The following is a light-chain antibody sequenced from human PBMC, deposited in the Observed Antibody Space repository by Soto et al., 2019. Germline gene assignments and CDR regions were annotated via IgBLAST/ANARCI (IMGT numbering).Light chain of an antibody. CDR3: QHYNSYSEA. CDR1: QSVSTR. Sequence: IQMTQSPSSLSASVGDRVTIICRASQSVSTRLAWYQQKPGKAPKVLIYDASSWAGGVPSRFSGSGSGTEFTLTISSLQPDDFATYYCQHYNSYSEAFGQGTKVDI. J-gene: IGKJ1*01. V-gene: IGKV1-5*02. CDR2: DAS.